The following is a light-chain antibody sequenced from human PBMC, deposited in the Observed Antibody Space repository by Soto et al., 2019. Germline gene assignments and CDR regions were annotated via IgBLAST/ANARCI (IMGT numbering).Light chain of an antibody. V-gene: IGKV3-20*01. CDR2: GAS. CDR3: QQYGSSTTIT. CDR1: QSVNSNY. J-gene: IGKJ4*01. Sequence: EIVLTQSPGTLSLSPGERATLSCRASQSVNSNYIAWYQQKPGQAPRLFVYGASSRATGIPDRFSGSGSGTDFSLTISRLEPEDFAVYYCQQYGSSTTITFGGGTKVEVK.